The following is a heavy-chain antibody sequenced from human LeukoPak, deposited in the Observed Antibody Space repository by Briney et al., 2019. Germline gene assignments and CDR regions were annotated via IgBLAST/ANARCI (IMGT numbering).Heavy chain of an antibody. Sequence: GGSLRLSCAASGFTFSSYGIHWVRQAPGKGLEWVAVISYDGSNKYYADSVKGRFIISRDNSKNTLYLQMNSLRAEDTAVYYCAKDTAMTTVTAAIDYWGQGTLVTVSS. CDR3: AKDTAMTTVTAAIDY. D-gene: IGHD4-17*01. CDR1: GFTFSSYG. J-gene: IGHJ4*02. CDR2: ISYDGSNK. V-gene: IGHV3-30*18.